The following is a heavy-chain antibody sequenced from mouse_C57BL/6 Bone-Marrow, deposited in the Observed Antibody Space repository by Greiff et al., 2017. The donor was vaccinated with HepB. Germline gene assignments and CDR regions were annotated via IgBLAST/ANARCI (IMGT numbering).Heavy chain of an antibody. Sequence: VQLQQSGAELVRPGTSVKMSCKASGYTFTNYWIGWAKRRPGHGLEWIGDIYPGGGYTNYNEKFKGKATLTADKSSSTAYMQFSSLTSEDSAIYYCARWGAMDYWGQGTSVTVSS. J-gene: IGHJ4*01. CDR3: ARWGAMDY. CDR2: IYPGGGYT. CDR1: GYTFTNYW. V-gene: IGHV1-63*01.